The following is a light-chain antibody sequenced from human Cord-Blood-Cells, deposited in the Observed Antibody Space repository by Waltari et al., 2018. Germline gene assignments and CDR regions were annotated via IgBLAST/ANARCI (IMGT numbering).Light chain of an antibody. V-gene: IGLV2-11*01. J-gene: IGLJ2*01. CDR3: CSYAGSYVV. Sequence: LTQPRSVSGSPGQSVTISCTGTSSDVGGYNYVSWYQQHPGKAPKLMIYDVSKRPSGVPDRFSGSKSGNTASLTISGLQAEDEADYYCCSYAGSYVVFGGGTKLTVL. CDR2: DVS. CDR1: SSDVGGYNY.